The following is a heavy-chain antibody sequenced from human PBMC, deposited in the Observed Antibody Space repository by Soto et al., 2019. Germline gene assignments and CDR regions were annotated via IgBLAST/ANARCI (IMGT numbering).Heavy chain of an antibody. CDR3: ARPPYSASYYYFDQ. J-gene: IGHJ4*02. CDR1: GYSFTSYW. CDR2: IYPGDSDT. D-gene: IGHD1-26*01. V-gene: IGHV5-51*01. Sequence: GESLKISCKASGYSFTSYWIGWVRQMPGKGLEWMGIIYPGDSDTIYSPSFQGQVTISADKSISTAYLQWNSLKASDTAMYYCARPPYSASYYYFDQWGQGTPVTVSS.